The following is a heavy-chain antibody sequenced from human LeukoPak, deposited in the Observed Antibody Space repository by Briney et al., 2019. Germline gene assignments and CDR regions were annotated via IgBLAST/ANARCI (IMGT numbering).Heavy chain of an antibody. J-gene: IGHJ4*02. CDR3: ARGPYGSGSLLDY. D-gene: IGHD3-10*01. CDR2: ISSSGSTI. Sequence: GGSLRLSCAASGFTFSSYEMNWVRQAPGKGLEWVSYISSSGSTIYYADSVKGRFTISRDNAKNSLYLQMNSLRAEDTAVYYCARGPYGSGSLLDYWGQGTLVTVSS. V-gene: IGHV3-48*03. CDR1: GFTFSSYE.